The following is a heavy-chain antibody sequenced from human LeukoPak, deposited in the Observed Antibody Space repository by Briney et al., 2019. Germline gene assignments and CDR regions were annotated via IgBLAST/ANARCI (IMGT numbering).Heavy chain of an antibody. J-gene: IGHJ4*02. CDR2: IYYSGST. Sequence: SETPSLTCTASGGSISSYYWSWIRQPPGKGLEWIGYIYYSGSTNYNPSLTSRVTISVETSKNQFSLKLRSVSAADTTVYYCARDSDYDSSGPLFDYWGQGTLVTVSS. CDR1: GGSISSYY. V-gene: IGHV4-59*01. D-gene: IGHD3-22*01. CDR3: ARDSDYDSSGPLFDY.